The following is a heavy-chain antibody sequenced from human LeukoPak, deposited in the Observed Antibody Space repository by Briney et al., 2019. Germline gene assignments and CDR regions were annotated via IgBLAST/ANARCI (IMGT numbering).Heavy chain of an antibody. J-gene: IGHJ5*02. CDR3: ARWSSSWENNWFDP. Sequence: PSETLSLTCTVSSGSINSDSHYWGWIRQPPGKGLEWIGRVYYKGTTQYNPSLKSRATMSVDTSNNRFSLSLTSATAADTGMYYCARWSSSWENNWFDPWGQGILVTVSS. CDR1: SGSINSDSHY. V-gene: IGHV4-39*07. D-gene: IGHD6-13*01. CDR2: VYYKGTT.